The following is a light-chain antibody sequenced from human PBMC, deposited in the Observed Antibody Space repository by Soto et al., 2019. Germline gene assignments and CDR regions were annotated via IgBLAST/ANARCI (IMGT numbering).Light chain of an antibody. CDR2: GAS. Sequence: ELVMTQSPVTLSVSPGERATLSCRASQSVSNNLAWYQQKPGQAPSLLIYGASTRATGIPARFSGSGSGTEFTLTISRLQSEDFAVYYWQQYNNWPPFTFGQGTRLEIK. CDR1: QSVSNN. CDR3: QQYNNWPPFT. J-gene: IGKJ5*01. V-gene: IGKV3-15*01.